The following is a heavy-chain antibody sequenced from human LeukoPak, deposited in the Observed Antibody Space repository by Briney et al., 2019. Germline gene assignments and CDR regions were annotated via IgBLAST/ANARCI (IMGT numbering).Heavy chain of an antibody. J-gene: IGHJ4*02. V-gene: IGHV4-59*01. D-gene: IGHD2-2*01. CDR2: IYYSGST. Sequence: SETLSLTCTVSGGSISSYYWSWLRQPPGKGLEWIGYIYYSGSTNYNPSLTSRVTISVDTSKNQFSLKLSSVTAADTAVYYCAGGRYCSSTSCYDYWGQGTLVTVSS. CDR1: GGSISSYY. CDR3: AGGRYCSSTSCYDY.